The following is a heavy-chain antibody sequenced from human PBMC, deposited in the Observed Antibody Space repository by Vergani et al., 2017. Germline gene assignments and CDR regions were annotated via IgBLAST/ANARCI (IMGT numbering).Heavy chain of an antibody. CDR2: ISGSGGST. J-gene: IGHJ4*02. V-gene: IGHV3-23*01. D-gene: IGHD1-26*01. CDR1: GFTFSSYA. CDR3: AKDSEGGSYVPDY. Sequence: EVQLLESGGGLVQPGGSLRLSCAASGFTFSSYAMSWVRQAPGKGLEWVSAISGSGGSTYYADAVKGRFTISRDNSKKTLYLQMNSLRAEDTAVYYCAKDSEGGSYVPDYWGQGTLVTVSS.